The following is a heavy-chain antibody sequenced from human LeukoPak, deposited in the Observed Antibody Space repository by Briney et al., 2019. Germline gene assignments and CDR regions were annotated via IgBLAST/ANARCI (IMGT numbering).Heavy chain of an antibody. CDR2: IIPIFGTA. V-gene: IGHV1-69*13. CDR1: GGTFSSYA. D-gene: IGHD3-9*01. CDR3: ARTDKVDDILTGYYNY. Sequence: GASVKVSCKASGGTFSSYAISWVRQAPGQGLEWMGGIIPIFGTANYAQKFQGRVTITADESTSTAYMELSSLRSEDTAVYYCARTDKVDDILTGYYNYWGQGTLVTVSS. J-gene: IGHJ4*02.